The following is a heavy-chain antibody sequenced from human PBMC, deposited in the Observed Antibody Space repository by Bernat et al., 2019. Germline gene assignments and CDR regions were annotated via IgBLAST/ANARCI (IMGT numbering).Heavy chain of an antibody. J-gene: IGHJ3*02. V-gene: IGHV4-39*01. CDR1: GGSISSSSYY. CDR3: ARVNRYSSSWGAFDI. CDR2: IYYSGST. Sequence: QVQLQESGPGLVKPSETLSLTCTVSGGSISSSSYYWGWIRQPPGKGLEWIGSIYYSGSTYYNPSLKSRVTISVDTSKNQFSLKLSSVTAADTAVYYCARVNRYSSSWGAFDIWGQGTMVTVSS. D-gene: IGHD6-13*01.